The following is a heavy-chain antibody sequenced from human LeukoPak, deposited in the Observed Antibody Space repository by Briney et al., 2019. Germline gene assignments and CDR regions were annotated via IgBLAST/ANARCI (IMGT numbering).Heavy chain of an antibody. CDR2: ISGSASST. CDR3: ARGIVGATTSWFDP. D-gene: IGHD1-26*01. V-gene: IGHV3-23*01. CDR1: GFTFSNYA. J-gene: IGHJ5*02. Sequence: GGSLRLSCAASGFTFSNYAMSWVRQAPGKGLEWVSAISGSASSTYHADSVKGRFTISRDNSKNTLYLQMNSLRADDTAVYYCARGIVGATTSWFDPWGQGTLVTVSS.